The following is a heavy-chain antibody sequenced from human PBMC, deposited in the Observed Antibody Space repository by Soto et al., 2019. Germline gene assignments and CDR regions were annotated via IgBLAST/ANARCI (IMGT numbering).Heavy chain of an antibody. CDR1: GFTLNSYG. Sequence: SLRLSCAASGFTLNSYGMHWVRQTPGKGLEWVAVISFDGSNKWFADSVKGRFTISRDNYKNTLDLQMNSLRAEDTAVYYCAKQGSPGVGDIPYYFDYWGQGILVTVSS. CDR2: ISFDGSNK. J-gene: IGHJ4*02. V-gene: IGHV3-30*18. CDR3: AKQGSPGVGDIPYYFDY. D-gene: IGHD1-26*01.